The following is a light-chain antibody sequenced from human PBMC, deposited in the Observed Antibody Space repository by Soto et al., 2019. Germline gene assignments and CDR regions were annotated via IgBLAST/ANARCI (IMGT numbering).Light chain of an antibody. CDR3: QQYHNSPRK. J-gene: IGKJ1*01. Sequence: EIVLTQSPGTLSLSPGERATLSCRASQSVTSRKIVWYQQKPGQAPRLLIYGASRRATGIPDRLSGSGSGTDFTLTISRLEPEDFAVYYCQQYHNSPRKFGQGTKLDIK. CDR1: QSVTSRK. V-gene: IGKV3-20*01. CDR2: GAS.